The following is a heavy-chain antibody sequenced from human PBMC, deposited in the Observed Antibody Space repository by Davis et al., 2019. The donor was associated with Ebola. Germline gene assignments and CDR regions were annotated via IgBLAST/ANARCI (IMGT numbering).Heavy chain of an antibody. CDR1: GFTFSSYA. CDR2: ISGSGGST. Sequence: GGSLRLSCAASGFTFSSYAMSWVRQAPGKGLEWVSAISGSGGSTYYADSVKGRFTISRDNSKNSLYLQMNSLRAEDTAVYYCAREGERYCSGGSCYYRPYYYGMDVWGQGTTVTVSS. D-gene: IGHD2-15*01. CDR3: AREGERYCSGGSCYYRPYYYGMDV. V-gene: IGHV3-23*01. J-gene: IGHJ6*02.